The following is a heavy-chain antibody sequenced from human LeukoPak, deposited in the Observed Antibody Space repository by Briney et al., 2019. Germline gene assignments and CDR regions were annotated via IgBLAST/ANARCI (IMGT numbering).Heavy chain of an antibody. Sequence: GGSLRLSCAASGFTFSGSAMHWVRQASGKGLEWVGRIRSKANSYATAYAASVKGRFTISRDDSKNTAYLQMNSLKTEDTAVYYCTRTLYSYGSVNFDYSGQGTLVTVSS. CDR1: GFTFSGSA. J-gene: IGHJ4*02. CDR3: TRTLYSYGSVNFDY. CDR2: IRSKANSYAT. D-gene: IGHD5-18*01. V-gene: IGHV3-73*01.